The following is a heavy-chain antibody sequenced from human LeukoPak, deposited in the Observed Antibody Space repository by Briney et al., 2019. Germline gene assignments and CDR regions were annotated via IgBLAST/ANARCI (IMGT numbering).Heavy chain of an antibody. CDR3: ARAGPSSSWHQFDY. V-gene: IGHV3-7*01. Sequence: GGSLRLSCAASGFSFSNYWMSWVRQAPGKGLEWVANIKQDGNEKYYVDSVRGRFTISRDNAKNSLYLQMNSLRAEDTAVYYCARAGPSSSWHQFDYWGQGTLVTVSS. CDR2: IKQDGNEK. D-gene: IGHD6-13*01. J-gene: IGHJ4*02. CDR1: GFSFSNYW.